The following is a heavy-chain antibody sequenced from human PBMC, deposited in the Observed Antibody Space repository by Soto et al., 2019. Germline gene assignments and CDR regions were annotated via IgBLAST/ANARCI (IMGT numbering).Heavy chain of an antibody. Sequence: ASVKVSCKASGYTFTSFYIHWVRQAPGQGLEWMVIINPRGGSTSYAEKFQGRVSMTRDTSTSTVYMEMSSLRSEDTAVYYCAREYSSSFDYWDQGTLVTVSS. CDR1: GYTFTSFY. D-gene: IGHD6-6*01. J-gene: IGHJ4*02. CDR2: INPRGGST. CDR3: AREYSSSFDY. V-gene: IGHV1-46*01.